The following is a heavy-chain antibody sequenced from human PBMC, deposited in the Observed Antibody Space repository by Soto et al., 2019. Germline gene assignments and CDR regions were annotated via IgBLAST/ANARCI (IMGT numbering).Heavy chain of an antibody. CDR1: GGSISSNY. CDR3: ARYRREAVAGYTLDN. Sequence: SETLSLACTVSGGSISSNYWTWIRQPPGKGLEWIGYVYNSGSTNYNPSLKSRVTISEDTSKSQFSLKVNSMTAADTAVYYCARYRREAVAGYTLDNWGQGILVTVSS. V-gene: IGHV4-59*01. CDR2: VYNSGST. D-gene: IGHD6-13*01. J-gene: IGHJ4*02.